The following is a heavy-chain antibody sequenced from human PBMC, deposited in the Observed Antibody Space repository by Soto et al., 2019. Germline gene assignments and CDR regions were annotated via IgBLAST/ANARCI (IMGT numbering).Heavy chain of an antibody. Sequence: HPGGSLRLSCAASGFTFSSYAMSWVRQAPGKGLEWVSAISGSGGSTCYADSVKGRFTISRDNSKNTLYLQMNSLRAEDTAVYYCAKDSYTYYYGSGSYYPDWWGQGT. V-gene: IGHV3-23*01. CDR3: AKDSYTYYYGSGSYYPDW. J-gene: IGHJ4*02. CDR2: ISGSGGST. D-gene: IGHD3-10*01. CDR1: GFTFSSYA.